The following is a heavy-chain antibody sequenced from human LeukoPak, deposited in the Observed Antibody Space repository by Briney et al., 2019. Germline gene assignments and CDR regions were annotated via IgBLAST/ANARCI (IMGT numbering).Heavy chain of an antibody. CDR2: INHGGST. V-gene: IGHV4-34*01. Sequence: SETLSLTCAVYGGSFSGYYWSWIRQPPGKGLEWIGEINHGGSTNYNPSLKSRVTISVDTSKNQFSLKLSSVTAADTAVYYCARDRPRYSSSWSYYYYGMDVWGQGTTVTVSS. J-gene: IGHJ6*02. CDR1: GGSFSGYY. D-gene: IGHD6-13*01. CDR3: ARDRPRYSSSWSYYYYGMDV.